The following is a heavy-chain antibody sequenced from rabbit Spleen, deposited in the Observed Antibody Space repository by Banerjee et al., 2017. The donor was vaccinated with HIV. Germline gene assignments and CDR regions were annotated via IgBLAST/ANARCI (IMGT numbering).Heavy chain of an antibody. Sequence: HLKESGGGLVQPGGSLKLSCTASGFTLSSYYMNWVRQAPGKGLEWIGYIDPVFGSTHYATWVNGRFTISSHNAQNTLYLQLNSLTAADTATYFCARDGTGGSYFALWGQGTLVTVS. CDR1: GFTLSSYY. CDR3: ARDGTGGSYFAL. J-gene: IGHJ3*01. CDR2: IDPVFGST. D-gene: IGHD8-1*01. V-gene: IGHV1S7*01.